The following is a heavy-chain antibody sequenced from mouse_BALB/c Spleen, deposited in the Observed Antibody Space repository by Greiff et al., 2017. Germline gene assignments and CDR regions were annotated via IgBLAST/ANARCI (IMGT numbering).Heavy chain of an antibody. CDR3: ARRFYGNLAY. V-gene: IGHV14-3*02. Sequence: VQLKESGAELVKPGASVKLSCTASGFNIKDTYMHWVKQRPEQGLEWIGRIDPANGNTKYDPKFQGKATITADTSSNTAYLQLSSLTSEDTAVYYCARRFYGNLAYWGQGTLVTVSA. J-gene: IGHJ3*01. D-gene: IGHD2-1*01. CDR1: GFNIKDTY. CDR2: IDPANGNT.